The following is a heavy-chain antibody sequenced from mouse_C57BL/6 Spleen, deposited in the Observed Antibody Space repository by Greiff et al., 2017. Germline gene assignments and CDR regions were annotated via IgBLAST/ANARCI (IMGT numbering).Heavy chain of an antibody. CDR1: GYTFTSYW. Sequence: QVHVKQPGAALVKPGASVKLSCKASGYTFTSYWMHWVKQRPGQGLEWIGMIHPNSGSTNYNEKFKSKATLTVDKSSSTAYMQLSSLTSEDSAVYYCARDTFAYWGQGTLVTVSA. V-gene: IGHV1-64*01. CDR2: IHPNSGST. J-gene: IGHJ3*01. CDR3: ARDTFAY.